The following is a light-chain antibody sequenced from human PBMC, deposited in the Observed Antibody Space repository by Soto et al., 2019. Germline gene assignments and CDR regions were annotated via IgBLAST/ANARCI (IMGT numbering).Light chain of an antibody. V-gene: IGKV3-20*01. CDR1: QSVSSSD. Sequence: EIVLTQSPGTLSLSPGERATLSCRASQSVSSSDLAWYQQKPGQAPRLLIYGASSRATGIPDRFSGSGSGTDFTLTISRLEPEDFAVYYCQQYGSSPGYTFGQGTKLELK. CDR3: QQYGSSPGYT. CDR2: GAS. J-gene: IGKJ2*01.